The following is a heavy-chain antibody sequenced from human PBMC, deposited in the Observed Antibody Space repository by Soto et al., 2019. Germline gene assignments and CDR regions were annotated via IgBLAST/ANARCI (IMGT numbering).Heavy chain of an antibody. V-gene: IGHV3-30*18. Sequence: QVQLVESGGGVVQPGRSLRLSCAASGFNFRSYGMHWVRQAPGKGLEWVAVISYDGSAKWYVDSVKGRFTISRDTSKNRLYLQMNSLRAEDTAVYYCAKDEGAEDDILTGYPLFDYRGQGILVTVSS. J-gene: IGHJ4*02. D-gene: IGHD3-9*01. CDR2: ISYDGSAK. CDR3: AKDEGAEDDILTGYPLFDY. CDR1: GFNFRSYG.